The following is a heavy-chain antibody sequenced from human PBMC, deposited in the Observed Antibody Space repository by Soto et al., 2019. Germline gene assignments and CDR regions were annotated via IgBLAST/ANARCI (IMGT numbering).Heavy chain of an antibody. CDR1: GFTFSSYA. Sequence: GGSLRLSCAASGFTFSSYAMSWVRQAPGKGLEWVSLISGSGGITYYADSVKGRFTISRDNAKNSLSLQMSSLRAGDMAVYFCAKSQEIGTHFFDSWGQGTQVTVSS. CDR3: AKSQEIGTHFFDS. D-gene: IGHD6-13*01. J-gene: IGHJ4*02. CDR2: ISGSGGIT. V-gene: IGHV3-23*01.